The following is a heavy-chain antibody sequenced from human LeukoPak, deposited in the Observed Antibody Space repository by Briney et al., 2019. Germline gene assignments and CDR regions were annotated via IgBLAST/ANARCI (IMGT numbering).Heavy chain of an antibody. V-gene: IGHV3-74*01. D-gene: IGHD3-3*01. Sequence: GGSLRLSCAASGFTFSNHWMHWVRQAPGKGLLWVSRIKSDGSSTTYADSVKGRFTISRDNAKNTLYLQMNCLRAEDTAVYYCTKSDWFDPWGQGTLVTVSS. CDR3: TKSDWFDP. J-gene: IGHJ5*02. CDR1: GFTFSNHW. CDR2: IKSDGSST.